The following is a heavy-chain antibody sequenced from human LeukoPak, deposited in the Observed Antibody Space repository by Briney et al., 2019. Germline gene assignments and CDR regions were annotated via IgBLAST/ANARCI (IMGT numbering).Heavy chain of an antibody. V-gene: IGHV4-34*01. D-gene: IGHD3-3*01. CDR2: INHSGST. CDR3: ARENKYYDFWSGYYRGENWFDP. CDR1: GGSFSGYY. J-gene: IGHJ5*02. Sequence: SETLSLTCAVYGGSFSGYYWSWIRQPPGKGLEWIGEINHSGSTNYNPSLKSRVTISVDTSKNQFSLKLSSVTAADTALYYCARENKYYDFWSGYYRGENWFDPWGQGTLVTVSS.